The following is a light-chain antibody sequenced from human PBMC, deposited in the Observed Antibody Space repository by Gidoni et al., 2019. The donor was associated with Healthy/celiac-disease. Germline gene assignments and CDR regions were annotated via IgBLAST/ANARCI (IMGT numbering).Light chain of an antibody. CDR3: QQSYSTPLT. V-gene: IGKV1-39*01. J-gene: IGKJ4*01. CDR2: AAS. CDR1: QIISSY. Sequence: IQMTQSPYSLSASVGDRVTITCRASQIISSYLNWYQQKPGKAPKLLIYAASSLQSGVPSRFSGSGSGTDFTLTISSLQPEDFATYYCQQSYSTPLTFGGGTKVEIK.